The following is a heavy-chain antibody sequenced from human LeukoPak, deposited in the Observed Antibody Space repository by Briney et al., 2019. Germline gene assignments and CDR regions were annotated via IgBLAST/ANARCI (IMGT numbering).Heavy chain of an antibody. CDR3: ARDIVVVPTPSYYYYYYYMDV. CDR1: GGSISSGSYY. V-gene: IGHV4-61*02. Sequence: ASETLSLTCTVSGGSISSGSYYWSWIRQPAGKGLEWIGRIYTSGSTNYDPSLKSRVTISVDTSKNQFSLKLSSVTAADTAVYYCARDIVVVPTPSYYYYYYYMDVWGKGTTVTVS. J-gene: IGHJ6*03. CDR2: IYTSGST. D-gene: IGHD2-2*01.